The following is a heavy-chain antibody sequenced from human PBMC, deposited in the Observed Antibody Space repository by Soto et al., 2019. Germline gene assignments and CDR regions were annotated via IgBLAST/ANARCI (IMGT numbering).Heavy chain of an antibody. CDR1: GGCISSGDYY. V-gene: IGHV4-30-4*01. D-gene: IGHD2-15*01. Sequence: QVQLQESGPGLVKPSQTLSLTCTVSGGCISSGDYYWSWIRQPPGKGLEWIGYIYYSGSTYYNPSLKSRGTISVDTSKNQFSLKLSSVTAADTAVYYCARIESPPGVSGGSCPFDYWGQGTLVTVSS. CDR2: IYYSGST. CDR3: ARIESPPGVSGGSCPFDY. J-gene: IGHJ4*02.